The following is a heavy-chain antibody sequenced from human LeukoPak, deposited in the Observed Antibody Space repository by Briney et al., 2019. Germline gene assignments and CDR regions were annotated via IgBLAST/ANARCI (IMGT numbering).Heavy chain of an antibody. Sequence: SETLSLTCAVSGGSISSNNWWGWVRQPPGKGLEWIGEIYHSGSPNYNPSLKSRVTISVDTSKNQFSLKLSSVTAADTAVYYCAREGYSSGWPHSGMDVWGQGTTVTVSS. CDR2: IYHSGSP. J-gene: IGHJ6*02. D-gene: IGHD6-19*01. CDR1: GGSISSNNW. CDR3: AREGYSSGWPHSGMDV. V-gene: IGHV4-4*02.